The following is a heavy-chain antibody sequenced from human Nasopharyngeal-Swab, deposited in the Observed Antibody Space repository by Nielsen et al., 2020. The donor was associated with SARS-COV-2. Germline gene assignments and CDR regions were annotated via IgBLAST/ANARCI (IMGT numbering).Heavy chain of an antibody. J-gene: IGHJ4*02. CDR2: INYSGNT. D-gene: IGHD4-17*01. CDR3: ARGVMTSVTGGGWNDY. Sequence: AETLSLTCPGAGCSISSSSNYWGWIRKPPGRGLEWIGNINYSGNTFYNPSLKSRVTISVDTSKNQFSLKLSSGTAADMAVYYCARGVMTSVTGGGWNDYSGQGTLVTVSS. CDR1: GCSISSSSNY. V-gene: IGHV4-39*01.